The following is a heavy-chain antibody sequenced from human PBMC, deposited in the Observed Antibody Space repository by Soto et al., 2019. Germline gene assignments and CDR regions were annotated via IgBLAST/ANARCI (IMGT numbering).Heavy chain of an antibody. CDR1: GFTFSSYG. D-gene: IGHD3-22*01. CDR2: ISYDGSNK. V-gene: IGHV3-30*18. CDR3: AKPETFYYDSSGTKGAFDI. Sequence: GGSLRLSCAASGFTFSSYGMHWVRQAPGKGLEWVAVISYDGSNKYYADSVKGRFTISRDNSKNTLYLQMNSLRAEDTAVYYCAKPETFYYDSSGTKGAFDIWGQGTMVTVSS. J-gene: IGHJ3*02.